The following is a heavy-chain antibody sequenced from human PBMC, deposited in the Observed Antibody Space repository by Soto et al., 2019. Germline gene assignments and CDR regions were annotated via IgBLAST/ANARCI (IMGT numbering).Heavy chain of an antibody. J-gene: IGHJ6*02. CDR1: GYSISSGYY. V-gene: IGHV4-38-2*02. D-gene: IGHD6-13*01. Sequence: SETLSLTCTVSGYSISSGYYWGWIRQPPGKGLEWIGSIYHSGSTYYNPSLKSRVTISVDTSKNQFSLKLSSVTAADTAVYYCARDKSSSWYYYYGMDVWGQGTTVTVSS. CDR2: IYHSGST. CDR3: ARDKSSSWYYYYGMDV.